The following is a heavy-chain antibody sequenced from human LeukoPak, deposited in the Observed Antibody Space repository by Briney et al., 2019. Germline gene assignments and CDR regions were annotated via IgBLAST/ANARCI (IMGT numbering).Heavy chain of an antibody. V-gene: IGHV3-7*03. J-gene: IGHJ4*02. CDR2: IRQDGDTK. Sequence: GGSLRLSCAASGFPFNAYWMTWVRQAPGKGLEWVANIRQDGDTKYYVDSVKGRFTISRDNAMNSLYLQMNSLRAEDTAIYYCARSLPYGTTWYGRSGFWGQGTLVTVSS. CDR1: GFPFNAYW. CDR3: ARSLPYGTTWYGRSGF. D-gene: IGHD6-13*01.